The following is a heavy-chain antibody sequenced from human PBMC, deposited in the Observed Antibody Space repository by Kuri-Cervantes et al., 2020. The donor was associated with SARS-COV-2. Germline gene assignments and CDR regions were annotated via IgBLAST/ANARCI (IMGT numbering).Heavy chain of an antibody. Sequence: SETLSLTCAVSGYSISSGYYWGWIRQPPGKGLGWIGSIYHSGSTYYNPSLKSRVTISVDTSKNQFSLKLSSVTAADTAVYYCASSGGDYYDSSGYSLFDYWGQGTLVTVSS. V-gene: IGHV4-38-2*01. D-gene: IGHD3-22*01. CDR1: GYSISSGYY. CDR3: ASSGGDYYDSSGYSLFDY. J-gene: IGHJ4*02. CDR2: IYHSGST.